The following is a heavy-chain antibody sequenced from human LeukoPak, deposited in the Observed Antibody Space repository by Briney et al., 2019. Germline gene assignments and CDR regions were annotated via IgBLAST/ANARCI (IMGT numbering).Heavy chain of an antibody. CDR3: ARHRRAVPAYYFDY. Sequence: SETLSLTCTVSGASISSYFWTWIRQPPGKGLEWLAYIHTSRSTNYNPSLKSRVTISLDTSKSQFSLNLTSVTAADTAMYYCARHRRAVPAYYFDYWGPGAPVTVSS. D-gene: IGHD6-19*01. CDR2: IHTSRST. J-gene: IGHJ4*02. CDR1: GASISSYF. V-gene: IGHV4-4*09.